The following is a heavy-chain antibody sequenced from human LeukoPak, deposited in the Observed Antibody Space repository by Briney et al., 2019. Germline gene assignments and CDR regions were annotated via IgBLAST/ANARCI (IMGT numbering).Heavy chain of an antibody. CDR3: ARVDYGDYSFAPRPA. CDR2: IIPILGIA. J-gene: IGHJ5*02. Sequence: EASVKVSCKASGGTFSSYAISWVRQAPGQGLEWMGRIIPILGIANYAQKFQGRVTITADKSTSTAYMELSSLRSEDTAVYYCARVDYGDYSFAPRPAWGQGTLVTVSS. V-gene: IGHV1-69*04. D-gene: IGHD4-17*01. CDR1: GGTFSSYA.